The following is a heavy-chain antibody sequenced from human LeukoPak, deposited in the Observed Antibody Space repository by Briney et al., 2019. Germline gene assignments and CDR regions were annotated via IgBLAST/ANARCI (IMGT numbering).Heavy chain of an antibody. D-gene: IGHD3-22*01. CDR2: IYYSGST. V-gene: IGHV4-39*01. CDR1: GGSISSSSYH. Sequence: SETLSLTCTVSGGSISSSSYHWGWIRQPPGKGLEWIGSIYYSGSTYYNPSLKSRVTISVDTSKNQFSLKLSSVTAADTAVYYCARHSGSSGYYFDYWGQGTLVTVSS. J-gene: IGHJ4*02. CDR3: ARHSGSSGYYFDY.